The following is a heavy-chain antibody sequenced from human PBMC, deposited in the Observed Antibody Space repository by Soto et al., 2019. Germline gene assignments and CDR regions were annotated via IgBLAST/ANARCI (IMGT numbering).Heavy chain of an antibody. Sequence: SETLSLTCTVSGGSISSGGYYWSWIRQHPGKGLEWIGYIYYSGSTYYNPSLKSRVTISVDTSKNQFSLKLSSVTAADTAVYYCAREGYDILTGSQYFDYWGQGTLVTVSS. CDR1: GGSISSGGYY. V-gene: IGHV4-31*03. D-gene: IGHD3-9*01. CDR2: IYYSGST. CDR3: AREGYDILTGSQYFDY. J-gene: IGHJ4*02.